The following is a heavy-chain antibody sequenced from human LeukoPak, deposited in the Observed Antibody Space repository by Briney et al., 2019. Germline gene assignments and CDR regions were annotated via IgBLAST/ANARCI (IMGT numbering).Heavy chain of an antibody. Sequence: GGSLRLSCAASGFTFSSYAMHWVRQAPGKGLEWVAFISYDGSNKYYADSVKGRFTISRDNSKNTLYLQMNSLRAEDTAVYYCAREIFLEWLTCFDYWGQGTLVTVSS. CDR3: AREIFLEWLTCFDY. CDR1: GFTFSSYA. V-gene: IGHV3-30-3*01. CDR2: ISYDGSNK. D-gene: IGHD3-3*01. J-gene: IGHJ4*02.